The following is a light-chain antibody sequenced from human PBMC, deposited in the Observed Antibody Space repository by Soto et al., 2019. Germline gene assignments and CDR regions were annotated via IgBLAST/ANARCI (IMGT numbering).Light chain of an antibody. J-gene: IGKJ1*01. CDR1: QSISASY. V-gene: IGKV3-20*01. CDR2: GAS. Sequence: DIVLTQSPGTLSLSPGERATLSCRSSQSISASYLAWYQQKPGQAPRLLIYGASTRATGIPARFSGSGSGTEFTLTISRLEPEDFAVYYCQQYDSSPKTFGQGTKVDIK. CDR3: QQYDSSPKT.